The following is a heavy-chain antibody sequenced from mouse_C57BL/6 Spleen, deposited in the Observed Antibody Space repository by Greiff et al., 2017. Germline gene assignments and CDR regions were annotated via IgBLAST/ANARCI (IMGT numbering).Heavy chain of an antibody. Sequence: QVQLQQPGAELVKPGASVKLSCKASGYTFTSYWMHWVKQRPGQGLEWIGLIHPNGGSTNYNEKFKSKATLTVDKSSSTAYMQLSSLTSEDSAVYCCASYYGSRYGYWGQGTTLTVSS. J-gene: IGHJ2*01. CDR2: IHPNGGST. CDR1: GYTFTSYW. D-gene: IGHD1-1*01. CDR3: ASYYGSRYGY. V-gene: IGHV1-64*01.